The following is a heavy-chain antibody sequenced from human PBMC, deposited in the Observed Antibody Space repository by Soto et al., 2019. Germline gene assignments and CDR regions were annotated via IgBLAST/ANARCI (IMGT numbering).Heavy chain of an antibody. CDR1: GYTLTTYS. CDR3: ARGNSGAFDI. J-gene: IGHJ3*02. D-gene: IGHD6-19*01. Sequence: ASVKVSCKASGYTLTTYSMHWVRQAPGQRLEWMGWMNPLNGDTKYSQRFQGRLTIIRDTSASTAYMELSSLRSEDTAIYYCARGNSGAFDIWG. CDR2: MNPLNGDT. V-gene: IGHV1-3*01.